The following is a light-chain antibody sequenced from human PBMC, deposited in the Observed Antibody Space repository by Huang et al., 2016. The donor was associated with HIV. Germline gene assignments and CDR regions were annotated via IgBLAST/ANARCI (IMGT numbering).Light chain of an antibody. CDR3: QQYDNFLPLT. Sequence: DIQMTQSPSSLTASVGDRVTITCRASQDINNYLNWYQQKPGEAPKLLIYDTSNLETGVPSRFSGSGSGTDFTFTISSLQPEDIGTYFCQQYDNFLPLTFGLGTRLEIK. V-gene: IGKV1-33*01. CDR1: QDINNY. CDR2: DTS. J-gene: IGKJ5*01.